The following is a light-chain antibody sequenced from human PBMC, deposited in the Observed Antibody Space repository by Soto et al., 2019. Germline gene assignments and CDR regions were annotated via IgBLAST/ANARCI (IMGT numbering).Light chain of an antibody. J-gene: IGKJ4*01. CDR1: QTISSN. V-gene: IGKV3-15*01. CDR3: QHYNTCVGT. CDR2: GAS. Sequence: EVVMTQSPATLSVSPGERATLSCRANQTISSNLAWYQQKPGQAPRLLIYGASTRATGIPARFSGSGSGTEFTLTISSLQSEDFTVYYCQHYNTCVGTFGGGTKVEIK.